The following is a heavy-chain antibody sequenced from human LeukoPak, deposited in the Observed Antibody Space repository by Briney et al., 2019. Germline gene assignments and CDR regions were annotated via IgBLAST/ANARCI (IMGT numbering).Heavy chain of an antibody. V-gene: IGHV4-59*01. CDR3: ARAPYYYDSSGYGAFDI. D-gene: IGHD3-22*01. J-gene: IGHJ3*02. CDR1: GGSISSYY. CDR2: IYYSGST. Sequence: PSETLSLTCTVSGGSISSYYWSWIRQPPGKGLEWIGYIYYSGSTNYNPSLKSRVTISVDPSKNQFSLKLSSVTAADTAVYYCARAPYYYDSSGYGAFDIWGQGTMVTVSS.